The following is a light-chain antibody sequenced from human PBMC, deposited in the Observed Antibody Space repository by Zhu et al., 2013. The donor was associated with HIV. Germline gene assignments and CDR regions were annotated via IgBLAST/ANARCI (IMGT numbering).Light chain of an antibody. CDR3: QQYHNWPPIT. V-gene: IGKV3-15*01. J-gene: IGKJ5*01. Sequence: DIVLTQSPDTLSLSPGDRATLSCRASQSVSTYLAWYQHKPGQAPRLLVLDASFRATDIPARFIGSGSGTQFTLTISSLQSEDFAVYFCQQYHNWPPITFGQGTRLEI. CDR1: QSVSTY. CDR2: DAS.